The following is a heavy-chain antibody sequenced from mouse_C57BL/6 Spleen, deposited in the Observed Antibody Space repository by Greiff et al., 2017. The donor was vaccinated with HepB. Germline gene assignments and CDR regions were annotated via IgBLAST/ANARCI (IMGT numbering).Heavy chain of an antibody. D-gene: IGHD4-1*01. V-gene: IGHV1-39*01. Sequence: VQLQQSGPELVKPGASVKLSCKASGYSFTDYNMNWVKQSNGKSLEWIGVINPNYGTTSYNQKFKGKATLTVDKSSSTAYMQLNSLTSEYSAVYYWSREESGFYAMDYWGQGTSVTVSS. J-gene: IGHJ4*01. CDR3: SREESGFYAMDY. CDR1: GYSFTDYN. CDR2: INPNYGTT.